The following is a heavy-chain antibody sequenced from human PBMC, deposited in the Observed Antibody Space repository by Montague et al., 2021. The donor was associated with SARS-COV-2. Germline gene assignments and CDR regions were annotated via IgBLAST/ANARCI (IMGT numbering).Heavy chain of an antibody. CDR2: ISTSAYTT. CDR3: TRDYRSIVGDGLDV. CDR1: GFTFSNYD. D-gene: IGHD3-16*02. Sequence: SLRLSCAASGFTFSNYDMNWVRQAPGKGPEWISYISTSAYTTSYAGSVKGRFTISRDNGKNSLYLQMNSLRAEDTAVYYCTRDYRSIVGDGLDVWGQGTTVTVSS. J-gene: IGHJ3*01. V-gene: IGHV3-48*03.